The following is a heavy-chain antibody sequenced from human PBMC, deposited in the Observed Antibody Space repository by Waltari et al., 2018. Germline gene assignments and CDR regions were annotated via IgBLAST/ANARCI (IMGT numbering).Heavy chain of an antibody. J-gene: IGHJ4*02. D-gene: IGHD6-6*01. CDR2: SIPIFGTA. Sequence: QVQLVQSGAEVKKPGSSVKVSCKASGGTFSSYAISWVRQAPGQGLEWMGGSIPIFGTANYAKKLQGRVTITADESTSTAYMELSSLRSEDTAVYYCARVQSQLVFDYWGQGTLVTVSS. CDR3: ARVQSQLVFDY. V-gene: IGHV1-69*12. CDR1: GGTFSSYA.